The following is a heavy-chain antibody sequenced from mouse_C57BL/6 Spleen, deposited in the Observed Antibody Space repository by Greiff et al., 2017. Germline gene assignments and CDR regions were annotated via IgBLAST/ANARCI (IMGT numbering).Heavy chain of an antibody. CDR2: ISYDGSN. D-gene: IGHD2-3*01. V-gene: IGHV3-6*01. J-gene: IGHJ4*01. CDR3: ARLYDVGYYAMDY. Sequence: EVKLQESGPGLVKPSQSLSLTCSVTGYSITSGYYWNWIRQFPGNKLEWMGYISYDGSNNYNPSLKNRISITRDTSKNQFFLKLNSVTTEDTATYYCARLYDVGYYAMDYWGQGTSVTVSS. CDR1: GYSITSGYY.